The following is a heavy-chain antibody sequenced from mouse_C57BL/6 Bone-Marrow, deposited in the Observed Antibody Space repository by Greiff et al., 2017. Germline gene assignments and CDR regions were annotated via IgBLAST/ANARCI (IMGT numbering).Heavy chain of an antibody. CDR2: INPNNGGT. CDR1: GYTFTDYY. D-gene: IGHD1-1*01. CDR3: ARWDGRGYFDV. V-gene: IGHV1-26*01. Sequence: EVQLQQSGPELVKPGASVKISCKASGYTFTDYYMNWVKQSHGKSLEWIGDINPNNGGTSYNQKFKGKATLTVDKSSSTAYMELRSLTSEDSAVYYCARWDGRGYFDVWGTGTTVTVSS. J-gene: IGHJ1*03.